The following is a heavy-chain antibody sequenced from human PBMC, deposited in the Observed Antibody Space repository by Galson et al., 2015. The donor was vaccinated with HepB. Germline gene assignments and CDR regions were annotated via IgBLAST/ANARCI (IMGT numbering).Heavy chain of an antibody. CDR3: ARFPAYYFDY. CDR2: INTNTGNP. CDR1: GYRFATYA. J-gene: IGHJ4*02. V-gene: IGHV7-4-1*02. Sequence: SVKASCKASGYRFATYAMNWVRQAPGQGLEWMGWINTNTGNPTYAQGFTGRFVFSLDTSVRTAYLQINSLKAEDTAVYYCARFPAYYFDYWGQGTLVTVSS.